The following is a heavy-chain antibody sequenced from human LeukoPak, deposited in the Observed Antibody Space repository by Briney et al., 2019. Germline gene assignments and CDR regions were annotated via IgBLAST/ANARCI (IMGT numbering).Heavy chain of an antibody. CDR2: IYHSGST. CDR1: GGSIRSGGYY. J-gene: IGHJ4*02. Sequence: SETLSLTCTVSGGSIRSGGYYWTWIRQHPGEGLECMGFIYHSGSTYYNPSLKSRVTISVDTSKNQFSLKLSSVTAADTAVYYCARDRITPYYFDHWGQGTLVTVSS. V-gene: IGHV4-31*03. D-gene: IGHD1-14*01. CDR3: ARDRITPYYFDH.